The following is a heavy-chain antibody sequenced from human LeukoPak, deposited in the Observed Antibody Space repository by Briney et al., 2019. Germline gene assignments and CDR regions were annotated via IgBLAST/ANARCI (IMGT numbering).Heavy chain of an antibody. V-gene: IGHV3-7*01. J-gene: IGHJ1*01. Sequence: GGSLRLSCAGSGFTFSRYGMNWVRQAPGKGLEWVANIKQDGSEKYYVDSVKGRFTISRDNAKNSLYLQMNSLRAEDTAVYYCARRAAAGPDEYFQPWGQGTLVTVSS. CDR2: IKQDGSEK. D-gene: IGHD6-13*01. CDR1: GFTFSRYG. CDR3: ARRAAAGPDEYFQP.